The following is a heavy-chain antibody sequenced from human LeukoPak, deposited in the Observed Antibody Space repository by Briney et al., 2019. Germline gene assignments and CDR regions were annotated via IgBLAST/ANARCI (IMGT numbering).Heavy chain of an antibody. Sequence: SETLSLTRTVSGGSISSSSYYWGWIRQPPGKGLEWIGSIYYSGSTYYNPSLKSRVTISVDTSKNQFSLKLSSVTAADTAVYYCARPIAAAGDPFDYWGQGTLVTVSS. CDR2: IYYSGST. D-gene: IGHD6-13*01. CDR1: GGSISSSSYY. CDR3: ARPIAAAGDPFDY. V-gene: IGHV4-39*01. J-gene: IGHJ4*02.